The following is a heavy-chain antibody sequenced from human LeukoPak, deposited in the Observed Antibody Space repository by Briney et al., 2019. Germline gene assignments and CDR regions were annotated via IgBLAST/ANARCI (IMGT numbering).Heavy chain of an antibody. D-gene: IGHD3-16*01. CDR1: GYTFTCYY. Sequence: ASVKVSCKASGYTFTCYYMHWVRQAPGQGLEWMGRINPNSGGTNYAQKFQGRVTMTRDTSISTAYMELSRLRSDDTAVYYCARDGGIGGSWVDYWGQGTLVTVSS. CDR2: INPNSGGT. V-gene: IGHV1-2*06. J-gene: IGHJ4*02. CDR3: ARDGGIGGSWVDY.